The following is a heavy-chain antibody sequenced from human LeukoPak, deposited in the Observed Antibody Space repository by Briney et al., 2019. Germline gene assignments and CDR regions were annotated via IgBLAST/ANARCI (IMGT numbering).Heavy chain of an antibody. J-gene: IGHJ3*02. D-gene: IGHD1-26*01. CDR1: GSTFSSYW. Sequence: GGSLRLSCAASGSTFSSYWMSWVRQAPGKGLEWVANIKQDGSEKYYVDSVKGRFTISRDNAKNSLYLQMNSLRAEDTAVYYCARPDNRELFHDAFDIWGQGTMVTVSS. CDR2: IKQDGSEK. V-gene: IGHV3-7*01. CDR3: ARPDNRELFHDAFDI.